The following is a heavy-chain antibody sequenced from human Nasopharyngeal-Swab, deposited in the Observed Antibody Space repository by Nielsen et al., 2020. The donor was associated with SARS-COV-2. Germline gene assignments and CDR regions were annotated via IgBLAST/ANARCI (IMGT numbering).Heavy chain of an antibody. J-gene: IGHJ5*01. Sequence: GESLKISFAASGFTFDDYAMSWVRQVPGKGLEWVAIINWMGGSAVYSDAVKGRFTISRDNAKNSLYLQMNSLRAEDTAIYQCAKQTIYSFGWFDSWGQGNLVTVSS. V-gene: IGHV3-20*02. CDR3: AKQTIYSFGWFDS. CDR2: INWMGGSA. D-gene: IGHD3-3*01. CDR1: GFTFDDYA.